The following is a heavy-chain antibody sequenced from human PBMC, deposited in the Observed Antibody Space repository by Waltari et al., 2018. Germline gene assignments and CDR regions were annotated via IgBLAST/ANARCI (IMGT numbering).Heavy chain of an antibody. CDR2: ISGIGDSV. D-gene: IGHD6-6*01. CDR3: EVSSSSFGNY. Sequence: EVKLLQSGGDLVQPGGSLRLSCAASGFTFSNYAMDWVRQAPGEGLEWVSSISGIGDSVDSADSVKGRFTTSRDNSKNIMYLQMNSLRVEDTALYYCEVSSSSFGNYWGQGALVTVSS. CDR1: GFTFSNYA. J-gene: IGHJ4*02. V-gene: IGHV3-23*01.